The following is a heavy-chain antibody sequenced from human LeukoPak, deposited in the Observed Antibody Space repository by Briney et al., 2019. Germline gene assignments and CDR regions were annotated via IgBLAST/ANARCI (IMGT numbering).Heavy chain of an antibody. J-gene: IGHJ6*02. V-gene: IGHV4-59*01. CDR2: IYYSGST. CDR1: GGSISSYY. Sequence: SETLSLTCTVSGGSISSYYWSWIRQPSGKGLEWIGYIYYSGSTNYNPSLKSRVTISVDTSKNQFSLKLSSVTAADTAVYYCARGVVVAATQHYYYGMDVWGQGTTVTVSS. D-gene: IGHD2-15*01. CDR3: ARGVVVAATQHYYYGMDV.